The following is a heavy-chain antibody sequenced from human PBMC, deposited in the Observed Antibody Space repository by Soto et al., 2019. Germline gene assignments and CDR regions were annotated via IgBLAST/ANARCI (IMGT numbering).Heavy chain of an antibody. D-gene: IGHD3-10*01. CDR2: IYPGDSDT. CDR3: ARSGSGTYERSKYYFYGMDV. Sequence: PGESLKISCKGSGYSFTTYWIAWVRQMPGKGLEWMGIIYPGDSDTKYSPSFQGQVTISADKSINTAYLQWSNLKASDSATYYCARSGSGTYERSKYYFYGMDVWGQGATVTAP. CDR1: GYSFTTYW. J-gene: IGHJ6*02. V-gene: IGHV5-51*01.